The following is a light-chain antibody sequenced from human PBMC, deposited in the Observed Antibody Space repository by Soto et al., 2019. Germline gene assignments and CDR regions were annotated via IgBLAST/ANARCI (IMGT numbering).Light chain of an antibody. CDR2: TAA. CDR1: QSISSN. CDR3: QQSNSLPPT. V-gene: IGKV1-39*01. Sequence: DIQMTKSPSSLSASVGDRVTITCRARQSISSNLNWYQQKPGKAPKLLIYTAASLQSGVPSRFSGSGSGTDFTLTIASLQLEDFATYYCQQSNSLPPTFGQGTKVEIK. J-gene: IGKJ1*01.